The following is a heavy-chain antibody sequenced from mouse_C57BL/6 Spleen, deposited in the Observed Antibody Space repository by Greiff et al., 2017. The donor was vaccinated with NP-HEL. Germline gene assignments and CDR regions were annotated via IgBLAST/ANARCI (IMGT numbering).Heavy chain of an antibody. D-gene: IGHD2-4*01. Sequence: QVQLKESGPELVKPGASVKISCKASGYAFSSSWMNWVKQRPGKGLEWIGRIYPGDGDTNYNGKFKGKATLTADKSSSTAYMQLSSLTSEDSAVYFCARYIYYDYLFDYWGQGTTLTVSS. J-gene: IGHJ2*01. CDR1: GYAFSSSW. CDR3: ARYIYYDYLFDY. CDR2: IYPGDGDT. V-gene: IGHV1-82*01.